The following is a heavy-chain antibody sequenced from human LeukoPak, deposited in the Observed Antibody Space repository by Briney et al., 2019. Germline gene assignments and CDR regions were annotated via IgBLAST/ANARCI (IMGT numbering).Heavy chain of an antibody. D-gene: IGHD1-26*01. CDR3: AIGMQWELGTFDY. Sequence: ASVTVSFTSSGYTFTIYGISWGRQAPGQGQEGMGWISVYNGKTNYEHKLQGRVTMTTDTSTSTAYMELRSLRSDDTAVYYCAIGMQWELGTFDYWGQGTLVTVSS. V-gene: IGHV1-18*01. CDR2: ISVYNGKT. J-gene: IGHJ4*02. CDR1: GYTFTIYG.